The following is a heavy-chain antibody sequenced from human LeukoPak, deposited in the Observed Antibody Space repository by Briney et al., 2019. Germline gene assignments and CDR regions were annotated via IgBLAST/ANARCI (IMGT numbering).Heavy chain of an antibody. D-gene: IGHD3-3*01. CDR3: ARRRPTERDLDY. J-gene: IGHJ4*02. V-gene: IGHV5-51*01. Sequence: GESLKISCKGSGYNFTTYWVGWVRQMPGKGLEWMGIIYPGDSDTRYSPSFQGQVTISADKSISTAYLQWSSLKASDTAMYYCARRRPTERDLDYWGQGTLVTVSS. CDR2: IYPGDSDT. CDR1: GYNFTTYW.